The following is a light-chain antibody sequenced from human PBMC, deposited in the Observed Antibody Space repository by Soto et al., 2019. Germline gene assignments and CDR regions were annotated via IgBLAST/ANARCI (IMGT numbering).Light chain of an antibody. CDR2: DNN. J-gene: IGLJ2*01. CDR3: GTWDSSLSAGV. V-gene: IGLV1-51*01. CDR1: SSNIENNY. Sequence: QSVLTQPSLVSAAPGQKVTISCSGSSSNIENNYVSWYQQFPGTAPKLLIYDNNKRPSGIPDRFSGSKSGTSATLGIAGLQTGDEAEYYCGTWDSSLSAGVFGGGTKLTVL.